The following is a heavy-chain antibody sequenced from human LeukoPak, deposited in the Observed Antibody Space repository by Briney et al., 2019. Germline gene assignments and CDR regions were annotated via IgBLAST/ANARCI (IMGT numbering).Heavy chain of an antibody. CDR1: GYTFTNYG. CDR3: ARDDYGGNPGLFDY. CDR2: INTYNGDT. V-gene: IGHV1-18*01. D-gene: IGHD4/OR15-4a*01. J-gene: IGHJ4*02. Sequence: ASVKVSCKASGYTFTNYGISWVRQAPGGQGLKWMGWINTYNGDTNYAQKFQDKVTMSTDTSTTTVYMKLRSLRSDDTAVYYCARDDYGGNPGLFDYWGQGTLVTVSS.